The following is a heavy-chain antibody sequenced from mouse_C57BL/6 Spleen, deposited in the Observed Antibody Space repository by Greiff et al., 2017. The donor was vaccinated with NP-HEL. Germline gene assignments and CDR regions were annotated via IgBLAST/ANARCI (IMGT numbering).Heavy chain of an antibody. V-gene: IGHV1-42*01. CDR3: ARRGFYYYGSSYWFAY. Sequence: EVQLVESGPELVKPGASVKISCKASGYSFTGYYMNWVKQSPEKSLEWIGEINPSTGGTTYNQKFKAKATLTVDKSSSTAYMQLKSLTSEDSAVYYCARRGFYYYGSSYWFAYWGQGTLVTVSA. D-gene: IGHD1-1*01. CDR1: GYSFTGYY. J-gene: IGHJ3*01. CDR2: INPSTGGT.